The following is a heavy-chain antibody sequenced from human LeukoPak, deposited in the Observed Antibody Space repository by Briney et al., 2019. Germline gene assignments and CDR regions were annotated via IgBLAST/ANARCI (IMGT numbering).Heavy chain of an antibody. CDR3: ASDYGRGDVFDY. D-gene: IGHD2-21*02. V-gene: IGHV1-69*13. CDR2: IIPIFGTA. J-gene: IGHJ4*02. Sequence: SVKVSWKASGGTFSSYAISWVRQAPGQGLEWMGGIIPIFGTANYAQKFQGRVTITADESTSTAYMELSSLRSEDTAVYYCASDYGRGDVFDYWGQGTLVTVSS. CDR1: GGTFSSYA.